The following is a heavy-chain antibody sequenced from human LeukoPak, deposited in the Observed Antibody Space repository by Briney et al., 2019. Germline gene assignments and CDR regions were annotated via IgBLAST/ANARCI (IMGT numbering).Heavy chain of an antibody. CDR2: IRSKTDGGTT. V-gene: IGHV3-15*01. Sequence: GGSLRLSCAASGFTFSNAWMSWVRQAPGKGLEWVGRIRSKTDGGTTDYAAPVKGRFTISRDDSKNTLYLQMNSLKTEDTAVYYCTTEQAGFLYGDYLQRSGYFDYWGQGTLVTVSS. CDR3: TTEQAGFLYGDYLQRSGYFDY. D-gene: IGHD4-17*01. J-gene: IGHJ4*02. CDR1: GFTFSNAW.